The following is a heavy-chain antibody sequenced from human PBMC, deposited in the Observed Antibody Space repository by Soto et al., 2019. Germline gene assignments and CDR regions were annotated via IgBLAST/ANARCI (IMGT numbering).Heavy chain of an antibody. Sequence: EVQLLESGGGLVQPGGSLRLSCAASGFTFSSYAMSWVRQAPGKGLEWVSAISGSGGSTYYADSVKGRFTISRDNSKSTLYLQMNSLRAEDTAVYYCAKSTLETAAGAPYYYGMDVWGQGTTVTVSS. CDR2: ISGSGGST. V-gene: IGHV3-23*01. D-gene: IGHD6-13*01. J-gene: IGHJ6*02. CDR3: AKSTLETAAGAPYYYGMDV. CDR1: GFTFSSYA.